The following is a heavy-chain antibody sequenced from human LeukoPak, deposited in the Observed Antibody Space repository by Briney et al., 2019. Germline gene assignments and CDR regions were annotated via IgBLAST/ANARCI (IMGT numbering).Heavy chain of an antibody. Sequence: GRSLRLSCAASGFTFSSYGMHWVRQAPGKGLEWVAVIWYDGSNKYYANSVKGRFTISRDNSKNTLYLQMNSLRAEDTAVYYCAREEKSFDYWGQGTLVTVSS. J-gene: IGHJ4*02. CDR1: GFTFSSYG. CDR3: AREEKSFDY. V-gene: IGHV3-33*01. CDR2: IWYDGSNK.